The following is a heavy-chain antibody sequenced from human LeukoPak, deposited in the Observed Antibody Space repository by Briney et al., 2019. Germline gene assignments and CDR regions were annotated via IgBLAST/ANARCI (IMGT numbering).Heavy chain of an antibody. CDR1: GGSISSSSYY. V-gene: IGHV4-39*07. D-gene: IGHD5-12*01. CDR3: ATKGVATWAFDI. J-gene: IGHJ3*02. Sequence: TSETLSLTCTVSGGSISSSSYYWGWIRQPPGKGLEWIGSIYYSGSTYYNPSLKSRVTISVDTSKNQFSLKLSSVTAADTAVYYCATKGVATWAFDIWGQGTMVTVSS. CDR2: IYYSGST.